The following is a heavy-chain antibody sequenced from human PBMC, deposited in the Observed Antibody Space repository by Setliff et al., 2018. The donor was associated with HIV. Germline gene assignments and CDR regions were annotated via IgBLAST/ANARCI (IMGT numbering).Heavy chain of an antibody. Sequence: PGGSLRLSCVASGFTFSTYAMSWVRQAPGKGLEWVSTISRSSDSAYYADSVKGRFTISRDNSKNTLYLQMNSLRVEDTAVYYCAKDRIASTGFDYWGQETLVTVSS. CDR2: ISRSSDSA. J-gene: IGHJ4*02. V-gene: IGHV3-23*01. CDR1: GFTFSTYA. CDR3: AKDRIASTGFDY. D-gene: IGHD2-15*01.